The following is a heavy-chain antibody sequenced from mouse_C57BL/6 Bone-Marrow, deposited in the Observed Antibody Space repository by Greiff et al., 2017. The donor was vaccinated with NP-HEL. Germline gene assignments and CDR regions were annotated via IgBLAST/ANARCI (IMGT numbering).Heavy chain of an antibody. D-gene: IGHD1-1*01. CDR1: GYTFTDYY. J-gene: IGHJ1*03. CDR2: IYPGSGNT. V-gene: IGHV1-76*01. CDR3: ARSLLTRFDV. Sequence: QVQLQQSGAELVRPGASVKLSCKASGYTFTDYYINWVKQRPGQGLEWIARIYPGSGNTYYNEKFKGKATLTAEKSSSTAYMQLSSLTSEDSAVYFCARSLLTRFDVWGTGTTVTVSS.